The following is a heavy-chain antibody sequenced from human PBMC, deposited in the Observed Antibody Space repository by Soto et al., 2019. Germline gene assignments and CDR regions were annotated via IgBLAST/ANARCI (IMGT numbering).Heavy chain of an antibody. CDR2: IYYSGST. J-gene: IGHJ5*02. Sequence: SETLSLTCTVSGGSISSYYWSWIRQPPGKGLEWIGYIYYSGSTNYNPSLKSRVTISVDTSKNQFSLKLSSVTAADTAVYYCARASLPFWSGKKRTPCWFDPWGQGTLVTVSS. D-gene: IGHD3-3*01. CDR1: GGSISSYY. V-gene: IGHV4-59*01. CDR3: ARASLPFWSGKKRTPCWFDP.